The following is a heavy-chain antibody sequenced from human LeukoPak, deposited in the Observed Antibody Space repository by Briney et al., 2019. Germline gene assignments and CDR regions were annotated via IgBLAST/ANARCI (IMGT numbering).Heavy chain of an antibody. CDR3: ARVGRGDHTWGSYYFDH. Sequence: SQTLSLTCTVSGDSISIYHWSWIRQPPGKGLEWVGYIPYSGSTNYNPSLKSRVTMSVDTSKNQFSLKLSSVTAADTAVYYCARVGRGDHTWGSYYFDHWGQGTLVTVSS. CDR2: IPYSGST. V-gene: IGHV4-59*01. CDR1: GDSISIYH. D-gene: IGHD3-16*01. J-gene: IGHJ4*02.